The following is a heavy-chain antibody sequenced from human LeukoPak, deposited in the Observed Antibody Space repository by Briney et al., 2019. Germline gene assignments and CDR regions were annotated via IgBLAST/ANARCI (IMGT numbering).Heavy chain of an antibody. Sequence: KPSETLSLTCTVSGGSISSYYWSWIRQPPGKGLEWIGYIYNSRSTNYNPSLKSRVTISVDTSENQFSLKLSSVTAADTAVYYCARHGPYSSGWYDYWGQGTLVTVSS. D-gene: IGHD6-19*01. J-gene: IGHJ4*02. CDR2: IYNSRST. CDR1: GGSISSYY. V-gene: IGHV4-59*08. CDR3: ARHGPYSSGWYDY.